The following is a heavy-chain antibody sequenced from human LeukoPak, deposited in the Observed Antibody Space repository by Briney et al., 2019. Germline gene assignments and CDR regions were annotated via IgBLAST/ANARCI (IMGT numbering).Heavy chain of an antibody. CDR2: ISGSGDST. CDR1: GFTFKKYA. D-gene: IGHD3-3*01. Sequence: GGSLRLPCAASGFTFKKYAMNWVRQVPGKGLEWVSGISGSGDSTYYADSVKGRFIISRDNSKNTLYLQMNSLRAEDTAVYYCAKGSKVSPNYDFWSGPSDYWGQGTLVTVSS. CDR3: AKGSKVSPNYDFWSGPSDY. V-gene: IGHV3-23*01. J-gene: IGHJ4*02.